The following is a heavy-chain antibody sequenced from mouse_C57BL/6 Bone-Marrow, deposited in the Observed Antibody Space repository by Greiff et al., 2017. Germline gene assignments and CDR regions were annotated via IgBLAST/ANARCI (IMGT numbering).Heavy chain of an antibody. V-gene: IGHV5-6*01. CDR2: ISSGGSYT. D-gene: IGHD4-1*01. J-gene: IGHJ3*01. CDR1: GFTFSSYG. CDR3: ARLNWAWFAY. Sequence: EVMLVESGGDLVKPGGSLKLSCAASGFTFSSYGMSWVRQTPDKRLEWVATISSGGSYTYYPDSVKGRFTISRDNAKNTLYLQMSSLKSEDTAVYYCARLNWAWFAYWGQGTLVTVSA.